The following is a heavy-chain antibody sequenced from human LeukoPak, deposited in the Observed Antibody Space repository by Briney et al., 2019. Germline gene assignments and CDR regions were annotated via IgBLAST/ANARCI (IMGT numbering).Heavy chain of an antibody. J-gene: IGHJ4*02. CDR1: GYTFTSYG. CDR3: ARESSFDY. CDR2: ITTYSGNT. D-gene: IGHD6-6*01. Sequence: ASVKVSCKASGYTFTSYGIIWVRRAPGQGLQWMGGITTYSGNTNYAQNLQGRVTMTTDTSTSTAYMELRNLISDDTAVYFCARESSFDYWGQGTLVTVSS. V-gene: IGHV1-18*01.